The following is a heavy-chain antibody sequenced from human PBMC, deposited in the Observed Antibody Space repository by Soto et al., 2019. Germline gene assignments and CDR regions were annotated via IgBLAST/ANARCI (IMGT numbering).Heavy chain of an antibody. V-gene: IGHV4-4*07. CDR2: ISSNGNT. Sequence: SETLSLTCTVSDGSISGNFLTWIRQPAGKGLEWIGRISSNGNTDYNPSLKSRVTMSIDTSKNHFSLDLISVTASDTAIYYCAREVWVAGLLYYFDFWGQGTLVTVS. CDR3: AREVWVAGLLYYFDF. J-gene: IGHJ4*02. D-gene: IGHD6-19*01. CDR1: DGSISGNF.